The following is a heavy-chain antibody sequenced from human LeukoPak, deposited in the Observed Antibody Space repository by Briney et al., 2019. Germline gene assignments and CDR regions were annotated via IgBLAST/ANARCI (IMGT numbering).Heavy chain of an antibody. Sequence: GGSLRLSCAASGFTFSSYAMNWVRQAPGKGLEWVSVIYSGANTYYADSVRGRFTISTDASKNTLYVQMNSLRAEDTAVYYCVRVESTGWWHYFDYWGQGTLVTVSS. V-gene: IGHV3-53*01. J-gene: IGHJ4*02. CDR2: IYSGANT. CDR3: VRVESTGWWHYFDY. CDR1: GFTFSSYA. D-gene: IGHD6-19*01.